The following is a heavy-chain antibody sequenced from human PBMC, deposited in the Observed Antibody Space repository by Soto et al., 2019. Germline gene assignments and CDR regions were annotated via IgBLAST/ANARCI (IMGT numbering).Heavy chain of an antibody. J-gene: IGHJ3*02. D-gene: IGHD5-12*01. CDR2: INDNGRDT. CDR3: ARDRGRPESFDI. Sequence: GGSLRLSCAASGSAFSPYWMYWVRQAPGKGLVWVSRINDNGRDTAYADSVKGRFTISRDNAKNTLYLQMNSLSTEDTAPYFCARDRGRPESFDIWGQGALVTVSS. V-gene: IGHV3-74*01. CDR1: GSAFSPYW.